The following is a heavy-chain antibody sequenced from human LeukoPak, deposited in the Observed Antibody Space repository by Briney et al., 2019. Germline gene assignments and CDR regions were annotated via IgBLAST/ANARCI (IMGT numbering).Heavy chain of an antibody. J-gene: IGHJ3*02. CDR1: GYTFTVYY. Sequence: ASVKVSCKAPGYTFTVYYMHWVRQAPGQGLEWMGWINPNSGGTNYAQKFQGRVTMTRDTSISTAYMELSRLRSDDTAVYYYARGSVDDAFDIWGQGTMVTVSS. CDR3: ARGSVDDAFDI. CDR2: INPNSGGT. V-gene: IGHV1-2*02. D-gene: IGHD3-10*01.